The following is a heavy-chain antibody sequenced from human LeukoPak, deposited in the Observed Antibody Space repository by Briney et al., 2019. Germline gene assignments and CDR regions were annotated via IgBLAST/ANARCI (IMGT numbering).Heavy chain of an antibody. D-gene: IGHD3-3*01. CDR2: ISSSSSYI. V-gene: IGHV3-21*01. CDR3: ARAPPLTIFGVVIMSYFDY. CDR1: GFTLSSYS. J-gene: IGHJ4*02. Sequence: GGSLRLSCAASGFTLSSYSMNWVRQAPGKGLEWVSSISSSSSYIYYADSVKGRFTISRDNAKNSLYLQMNSLRAEDTAVYYCARAPPLTIFGVVIMSYFDYWGQGTLVTVSS.